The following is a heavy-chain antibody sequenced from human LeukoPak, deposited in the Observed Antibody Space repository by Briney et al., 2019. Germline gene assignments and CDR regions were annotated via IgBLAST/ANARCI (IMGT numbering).Heavy chain of an antibody. CDR2: IYSGGST. CDR3: ARDRVNWNDVGGLFDY. J-gene: IGHJ4*02. V-gene: IGHV3-66*01. Sequence: PGGSLRLSCAASGFTLSSNYMSWVRQAPGKGLEWVSVIYSGGSTDYAESVKGRFTISRDNSKNTLYLQMNSLRVEDTAVYCCARDRVNWNDVGGLFDYWGQGTLVTVSS. CDR1: GFTLSSNY. D-gene: IGHD1-1*01.